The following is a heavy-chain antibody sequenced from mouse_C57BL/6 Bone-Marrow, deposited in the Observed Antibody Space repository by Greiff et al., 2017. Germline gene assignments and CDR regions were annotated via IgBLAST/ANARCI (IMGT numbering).Heavy chain of an antibody. CDR3: SEEAAGYYCAYSNYVPRDY. V-gene: IGHV1-87*01. CDR1: YTFSSRVH. D-gene: IGHD2-5*01. CDR2: GQGLGWIG. J-gene: IGHJ4*01. Sequence: QVQLQQSGPELARPWASVKLSCQAFYTFSSRVHFAIRDTNYWMPWVKQTPGQGLGWIGAISPGPGDPSYKQKVKGKATLTADKSASTADMQRSSLKSEEAAGYYCAYSNYVPRDYWGKGTSGTVAS.